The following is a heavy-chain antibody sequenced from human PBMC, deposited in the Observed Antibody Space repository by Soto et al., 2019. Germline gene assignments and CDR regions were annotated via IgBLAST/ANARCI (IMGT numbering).Heavy chain of an antibody. D-gene: IGHD1-26*01. CDR3: ASGPMYSSWSAFDY. CDR2: IKSETHGGTT. CDR1: GFSFSNAW. Sequence: GGSLRLSCAASGFSFSNAWMTWVRQAPGKGLEWVGRIKSETHGGTTDYAAPVRGRFTISRDDSYNTLYLHMNSLKTEDTAVYYCASGPMYSSWSAFDYWGQGTLVTVSS. V-gene: IGHV3-15*01. J-gene: IGHJ4*02.